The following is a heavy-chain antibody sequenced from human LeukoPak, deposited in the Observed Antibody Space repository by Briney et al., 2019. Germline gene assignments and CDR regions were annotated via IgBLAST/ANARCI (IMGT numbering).Heavy chain of an antibody. CDR3: ACDLFGEQMNC. CDR2: IYSGGST. Sequence: TGGSLRLSCAVSGFTVSTNYMSWVRQPPGKGLEWVSVIYSGGSTYYADSVKGRFSISRDNSKNTLYLQMNNLRAEDTAVYYCACDLFGEQMNCWGQGTLVTVSS. V-gene: IGHV3-66*01. CDR1: GFTVSTNY. J-gene: IGHJ4*02. D-gene: IGHD3-10*01.